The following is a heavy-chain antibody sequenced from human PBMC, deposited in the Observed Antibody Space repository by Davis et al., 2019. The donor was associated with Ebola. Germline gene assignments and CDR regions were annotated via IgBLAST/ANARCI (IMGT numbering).Heavy chain of an antibody. D-gene: IGHD2-21*02. Sequence: PGGSLRLSCAASGFTFSSYVMTWVRQAPGKGPEWVSTILGRGSGTYYADSVKGRLTISRDNSRDTLYLLMNSLRAEDTAIYYCARGKSDFLLDWFDPWGQGTLVTVSS. CDR1: GFTFSSYV. J-gene: IGHJ5*02. V-gene: IGHV3-23*01. CDR2: ILGRGSGT. CDR3: ARGKSDFLLDWFDP.